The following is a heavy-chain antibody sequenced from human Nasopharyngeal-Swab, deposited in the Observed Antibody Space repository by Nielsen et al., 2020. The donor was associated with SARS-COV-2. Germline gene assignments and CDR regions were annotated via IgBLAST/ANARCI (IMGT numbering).Heavy chain of an antibody. V-gene: IGHV1-69*04. J-gene: IGHJ4*02. CDR3: ATGEPYVWGSYRYDY. Sequence: SVKVSCKASGGTFSSYAISWVRQAPGQGLEWMGRIIPILGIANYAQKFQGRVTMTEDTSTDTAYMELSSLRSEDTAVYYCATGEPYVWGSYRYDYWGQGTLVTVSS. D-gene: IGHD3-16*02. CDR2: IIPILGIA. CDR1: GGTFSSYA.